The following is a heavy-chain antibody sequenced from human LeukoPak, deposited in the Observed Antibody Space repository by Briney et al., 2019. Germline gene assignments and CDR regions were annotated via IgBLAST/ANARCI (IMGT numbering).Heavy chain of an antibody. CDR1: GFTVSSSC. D-gene: IGHD6-6*01. Sequence: PGGSLRLSCSASGFTVSSSCMSWVRQAPGKGLEWVSVIYSGGSTYYADSVKSRFTISRDNSKNTLYLQMNSLRIEDTAVYYCARVAFRSSSYISGIDYWGQGTLVTVSS. CDR3: ARVAFRSSSYISGIDY. V-gene: IGHV3-53*01. J-gene: IGHJ4*02. CDR2: IYSGGST.